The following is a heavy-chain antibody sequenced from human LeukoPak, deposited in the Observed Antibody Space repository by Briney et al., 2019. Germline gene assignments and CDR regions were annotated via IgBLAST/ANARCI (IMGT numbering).Heavy chain of an antibody. D-gene: IGHD2-15*01. CDR3: VRDPGDNGCSWGAFDI. Sequence: GWSLSLSCVASGFTFRNYWMTWLGQTPGKGLEWVANIKQDGSEKQYVDSVKGRFTISRDNDEDSLDLQMKSLRAEDTAMYYCVRDPGDNGCSWGAFDIWGGGTMVSVSS. J-gene: IGHJ3*02. V-gene: IGHV3-7*05. CDR1: GFTFRNYW. CDR2: IKQDGSEK.